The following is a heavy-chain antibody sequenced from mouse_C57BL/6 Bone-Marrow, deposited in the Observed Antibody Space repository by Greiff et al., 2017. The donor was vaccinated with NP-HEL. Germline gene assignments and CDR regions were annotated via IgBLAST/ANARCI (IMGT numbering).Heavy chain of an antibody. CDR3: ARHIYYYGRGDAMDY. CDR1: GFTFSSYT. V-gene: IGHV5-9*01. J-gene: IGHJ4*01. Sequence: EVKLMESGGGLVKPGGSLKLSCAASGFTFSSYTLSWVRQTPEKRLEWVATISGGGGNTYYPDSVKGRFTISRDNAKNTMYLQMSSLRSEDTALYYYARHIYYYGRGDAMDYWGQGTSVTVSS. D-gene: IGHD1-1*01. CDR2: ISGGGGNT.